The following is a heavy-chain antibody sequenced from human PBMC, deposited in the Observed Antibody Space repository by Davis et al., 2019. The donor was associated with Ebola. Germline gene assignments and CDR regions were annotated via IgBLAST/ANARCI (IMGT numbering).Heavy chain of an antibody. CDR3: ARELGGQSALNY. CDR2: INHSGST. D-gene: IGHD1-26*01. J-gene: IGHJ4*02. V-gene: IGHV4-34*01. Sequence: SETLSLTCAVYGGTFSGYYWSWIRQAPGKGLEWIGEINHSGSTHYKSSLKSRVTISVDTSKNQFSLKLTSVTAADTAVYYCARELGGQSALNYWGQGTLVTVSS. CDR1: GGTFSGYY.